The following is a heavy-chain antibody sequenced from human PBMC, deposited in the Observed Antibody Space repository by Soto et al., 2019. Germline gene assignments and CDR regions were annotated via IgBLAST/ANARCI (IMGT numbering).Heavy chain of an antibody. CDR1: GFTFTTYA. V-gene: IGHV3-23*01. J-gene: IGHJ4*02. CDR2: ISGSGRST. Sequence: VLLLESGGTLVQPGGSLRLSCAASGFTFTTYAMNWVRQAPGKGLEWVSAISGSGRSTYYADSVKGRFTISRDNSKNTLNLQMNSLRVEDTAVYYCAKDGGSRDYWGQGTLVTVSS. CDR3: AKDGGSRDY.